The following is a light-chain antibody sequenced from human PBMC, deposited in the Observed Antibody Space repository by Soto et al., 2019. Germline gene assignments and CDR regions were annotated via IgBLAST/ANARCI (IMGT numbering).Light chain of an antibody. CDR1: SSNIGSNA. V-gene: IGLV1-44*01. Sequence: QSALTQPPSASGTPGQRVTISCSGSSSNIGSNAVNWSQQLPGTAPKLLIYSNNQRPAGVPDRFSGSKSGTSASLAISGLQSEDEADYYCAAWDDSLDGLYVFGTGTKVTVL. CDR3: AAWDDSLDGLYV. J-gene: IGLJ1*01. CDR2: SNN.